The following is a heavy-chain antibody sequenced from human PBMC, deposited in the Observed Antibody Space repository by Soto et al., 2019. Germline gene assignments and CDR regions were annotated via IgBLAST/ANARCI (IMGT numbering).Heavy chain of an antibody. D-gene: IGHD5-18*01. CDR3: ATSVQLCPQNWFDP. V-gene: IGHV4-34*01. J-gene: IGHJ5*02. CDR1: GGSFSGYY. CDR2: INHSGST. Sequence: SETLSLTCAVYGGSFSGYYWSWIRQPPGKGLEWIGEINHSGSTNYNPSLKSRVTISVDTSKNQFSLKLSSVTAADTAVYYCATSVQLCPQNWFDPWGEGTLVTVSS.